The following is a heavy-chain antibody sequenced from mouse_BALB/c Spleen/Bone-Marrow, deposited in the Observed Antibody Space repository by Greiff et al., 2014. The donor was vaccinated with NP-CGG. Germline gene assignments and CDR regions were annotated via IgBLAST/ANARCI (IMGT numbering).Heavy chain of an antibody. D-gene: IGHD2-1*01. V-gene: IGHV5-6-4*01. CDR3: TRDGKGNYDYAMDY. Sequence: EVKLMESGGGLVKPGGSLKLSCAASGFTFSSYTMSWVRQTPEKRLEWVATISSGGSYTYYPDSVKGRFTIPRDNAKNTLYLQMSSLKSEDTAMYYCTRDGKGNYDYAMDYWGQGTSVTVSS. CDR2: ISSGGSYT. CDR1: GFTFSSYT. J-gene: IGHJ4*01.